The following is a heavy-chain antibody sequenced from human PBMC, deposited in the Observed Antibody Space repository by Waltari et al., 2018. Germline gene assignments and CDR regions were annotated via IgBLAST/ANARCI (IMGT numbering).Heavy chain of an antibody. CDR3: ARVSGIAAAGTFGPYYGMDV. V-gene: IGHV4-31*03. CDR2: IYHSGST. CDR1: GGSISSGGYY. Sequence: QVQLQESGPGLVKPSQTLSLTCTVSGGSISSGGYYWSWIRQHPGKGLEWIGYIYHSGSTYYNPSLKSRVTISVDRSKNQFSLKLSSVTAADTAVYYCARVSGIAAAGTFGPYYGMDVWGQGTTVTVSS. D-gene: IGHD6-13*01. J-gene: IGHJ6*02.